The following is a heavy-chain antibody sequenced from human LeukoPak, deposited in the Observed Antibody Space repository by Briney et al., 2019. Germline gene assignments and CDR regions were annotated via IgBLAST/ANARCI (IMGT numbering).Heavy chain of an antibody. CDR3: AAEIYCSSTSCYFTPAYYYYGMDV. V-gene: IGHV3-21*01. CDR2: ISSSSSYI. D-gene: IGHD2-2*01. J-gene: IGHJ6*02. Sequence: GGSLRLSCAASRFTFSSYSMNWVRQAPGKGLEWVSSISSSSSYIYYADSVKGRFTISRDNAKNSLYLQMNSLRAEDTAVYYCAAEIYCSSTSCYFTPAYYYYGMDVWGQGTTVTVSS. CDR1: RFTFSSYS.